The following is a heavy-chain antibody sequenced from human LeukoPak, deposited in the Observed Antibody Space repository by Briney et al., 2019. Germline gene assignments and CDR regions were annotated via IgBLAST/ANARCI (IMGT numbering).Heavy chain of an antibody. CDR3: ARGYSSGWYEGFDP. CDR2: ISSSGSTI. Sequence: GGSLRLSCAASGFTFSSYEMNWVRQAPGKGLEWASYISSSGSTIYYADSVKGRFTISRDNAKNSLYLQMNSLRAEDTAVYYCARGYSSGWYEGFDPWGQGTLVTVSS. V-gene: IGHV3-48*03. J-gene: IGHJ5*02. CDR1: GFTFSSYE. D-gene: IGHD6-19*01.